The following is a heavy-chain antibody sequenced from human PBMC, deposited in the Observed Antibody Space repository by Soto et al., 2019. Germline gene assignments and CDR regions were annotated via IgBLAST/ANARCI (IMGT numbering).Heavy chain of an antibody. J-gene: IGHJ6*02. CDR1: GGTFSSYA. CDR2: IIPIFGTA. D-gene: IGHD3-3*01. Sequence: SVKVSCKASGGTFSSYAISWVRQAPGQGLEWMGGIIPIFGTANYAQKFQGRVTITADESTSTAYTELSSLRSEDTAVYYCGTYYDFWSGYPPYWYGMDVWGQGTTVTVSS. V-gene: IGHV1-69*13. CDR3: GTYYDFWSGYPPYWYGMDV.